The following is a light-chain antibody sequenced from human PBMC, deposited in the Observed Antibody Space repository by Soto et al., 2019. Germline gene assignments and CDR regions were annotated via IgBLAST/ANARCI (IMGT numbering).Light chain of an antibody. CDR1: SSNIGRNT. Sequence: LTQPPSASGTPGRTVIISSSGGSSNIGRNTVNWYQHLPGTAPRLLIYTNDQRPSGVPDRFSGSKSGTSASLATSGLQSEDEADYYCAAWDDTSSFVFGTGTKVTVL. J-gene: IGLJ1*01. CDR3: AAWDDTSSFV. CDR2: TND. V-gene: IGLV1-44*01.